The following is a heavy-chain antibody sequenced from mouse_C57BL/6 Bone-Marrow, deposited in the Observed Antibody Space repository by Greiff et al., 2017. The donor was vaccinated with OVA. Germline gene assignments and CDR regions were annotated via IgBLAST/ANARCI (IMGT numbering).Heavy chain of an antibody. V-gene: IGHV1-4*01. CDR1: GYTFTSYT. Sequence: VQLQQSGAELARPGASVKMSCKASGYTFTSYTMHWVKQRPGQGLEWIGYINPSSGYTKYNQKFKDKATLTADKSSSTAYMQLSTLTSADSAVSYCASGFLRPLAYWGQGTLVTVSA. CDR3: ASGFLRPLAY. D-gene: IGHD6-1*01. CDR2: INPSSGYT. J-gene: IGHJ3*01.